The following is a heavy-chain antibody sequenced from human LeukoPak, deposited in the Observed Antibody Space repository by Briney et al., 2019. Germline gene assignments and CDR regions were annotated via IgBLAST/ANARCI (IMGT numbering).Heavy chain of an antibody. D-gene: IGHD2-2*01. CDR3: ARDLVVPAAMGGFDY. J-gene: IGHJ4*02. V-gene: IGHV3-7*03. CDR1: GFTFSSYA. CDR2: MKQDGSEK. Sequence: PGASLRLSCAASGFTFSSYAMSWVRQAPGKGLEWVANMKQDGSEKYYVDSVKGRFTISRDNAKNSLYLQMNSLRAEDTAVYYCARDLVVPAAMGGFDYWGQGTLVTVSS.